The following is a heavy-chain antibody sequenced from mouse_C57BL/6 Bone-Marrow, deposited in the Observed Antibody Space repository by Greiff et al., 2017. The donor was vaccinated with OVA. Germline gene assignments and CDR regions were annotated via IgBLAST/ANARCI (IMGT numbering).Heavy chain of an antibody. CDR2: ISSGGSYT. CDR1: GFTFSSYG. D-gene: IGHD1-1*01. J-gene: IGHJ2*01. CDR3: ARRNYGCDY. Sequence: EVQLQQSGGDLVKPGGSLKLSCAASGFTFSSYGMSWVRQTPDKRLEWVATISSGGSYTYYPDSVKGRFTLSRDNAKNTLYLQMSSLKSEDTAMYYCARRNYGCDYWGQGTTLTVSS. V-gene: IGHV5-6*01.